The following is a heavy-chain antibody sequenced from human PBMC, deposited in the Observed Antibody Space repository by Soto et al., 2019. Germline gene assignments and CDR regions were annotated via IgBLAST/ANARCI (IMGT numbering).Heavy chain of an antibody. J-gene: IGHJ6*02. CDR1: GYTFTSYC. Sequence: ASVKVSCKASGYTFTSYCMHWVRQAPGQGLEWMGIIKPSGGSTSYAQKFQGRVTMTRDTSTSTVYMELSSLRSEDTAVYYCASSTGLIVATNPAAGMDVWGQGTTVTVSS. D-gene: IGHD5-12*01. CDR2: IKPSGGST. CDR3: ASSTGLIVATNPAAGMDV. V-gene: IGHV1-46*01.